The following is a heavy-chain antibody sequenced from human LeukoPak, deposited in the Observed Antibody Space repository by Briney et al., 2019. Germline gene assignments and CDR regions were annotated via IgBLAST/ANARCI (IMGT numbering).Heavy chain of an antibody. J-gene: IGHJ5*02. D-gene: IGHD2-15*01. CDR3: ARSPLGYCSGGSCFNWFDP. V-gene: IGHV1-69*13. CDR1: GGTFSSYA. CDR2: IIPIFGTA. Sequence: ASVKVSCKASGGTFSSYAISWVRQAPGQGLEWMGGIIPIFGTANYAQKFQGRVTITADESTSTAYMELSSLRSEDTAVYYCARSPLGYCSGGSCFNWFDPWGQGILVTVSS.